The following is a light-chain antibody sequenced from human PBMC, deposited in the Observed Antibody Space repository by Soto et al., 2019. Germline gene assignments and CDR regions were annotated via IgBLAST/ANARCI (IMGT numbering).Light chain of an antibody. J-gene: IGKJ1*01. CDR2: DAS. V-gene: IGKV1-5*01. CDR3: QHYNSYSWT. Sequence: DIQMTQSPSTLSASVGDIVTITCRASQSISSWLAWYQQKPGKAPKLLIYDASSLESGVPSRFSGSGSGTEFTLTISSLQPDDFATYYCQHYNSYSWTFGQGTKVEIK. CDR1: QSISSW.